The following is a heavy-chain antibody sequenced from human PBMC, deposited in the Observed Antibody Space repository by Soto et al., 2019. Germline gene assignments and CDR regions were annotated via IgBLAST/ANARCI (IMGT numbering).Heavy chain of an antibody. D-gene: IGHD3-9*01. Sequence: KGLEWVSYISSSGSTIYYADSVKGRFTISRDNAKNSLYLQMNSLRAEDTAVYYFFFQAEDGIRDCSTVSAFLRNRSSDL. CDR2: ISSSGSTI. J-gene: IGHJ2*01. CDR3: FFQAEDGIRDCSTVSAFLRNRSSDL. V-gene: IGHV3-48*03.